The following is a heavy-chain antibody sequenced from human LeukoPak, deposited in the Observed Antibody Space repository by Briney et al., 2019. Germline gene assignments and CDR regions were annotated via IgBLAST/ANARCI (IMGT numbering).Heavy chain of an antibody. J-gene: IGHJ6*03. D-gene: IGHD6-6*01. Sequence: ASVKVSCKASGYTFTSYGISWVRQAPGQGLEWMGWISAYNGNTNYAQKLQGRVTMTTDTSTSTAYMELRSLRSDDTAVYYCASGGIVRSSSSEGEYYYYYMDVWGKGTTVTVSS. V-gene: IGHV1-18*01. CDR3: ASGGIVRSSSSEGEYYYYYMDV. CDR2: ISAYNGNT. CDR1: GYTFTSYG.